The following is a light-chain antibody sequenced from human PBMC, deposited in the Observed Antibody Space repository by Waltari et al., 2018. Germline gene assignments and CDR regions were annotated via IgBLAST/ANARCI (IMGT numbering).Light chain of an antibody. CDR3: SSYTTSSAPGV. J-gene: IGLJ1*01. Sequence: QSALTQPASVSGSPGQSITISCSGTDRAVGAYAFVSWYQPHPGKAPHLIIYEVSNRPSGISNRFSASKSGNTASLTISGLQAEDEADYYCSSYTTSSAPGVFGTGTRVTVL. CDR2: EVS. V-gene: IGLV2-14*01. CDR1: DRAVGAYAF.